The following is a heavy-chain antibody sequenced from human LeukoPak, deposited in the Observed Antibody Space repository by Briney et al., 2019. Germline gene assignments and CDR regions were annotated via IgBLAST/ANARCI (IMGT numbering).Heavy chain of an antibody. CDR2: IYYSGST. D-gene: IGHD3-3*01. CDR3: AGNSITIFGRDQNWFDP. CDR1: GGPISSSSYY. V-gene: IGHV4-39*01. J-gene: IGHJ5*02. Sequence: SETLSLTCTVSGGPISSSSYYWGWIRQPPGKGLEWIGSIYYSGSTYYNPSLKSRVTISVDTSKNQFSLKLSSVTAADTAVYYCAGNSITIFGRDQNWFDPWGQGTLVTVSS.